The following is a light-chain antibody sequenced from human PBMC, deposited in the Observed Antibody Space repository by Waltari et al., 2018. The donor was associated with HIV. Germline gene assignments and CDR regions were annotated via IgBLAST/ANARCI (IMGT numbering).Light chain of an antibody. Sequence: QSALTQPASVSGSPGQSITISCTGTSGDFGAYTYVSWYQQHPNKAPKLMIYDVTKRPSGVSIRFSGSKSGNTASLTLSGLQAEDEADYYCCSYAGDTTFVFGTGTKVTVL. CDR2: DVT. CDR3: CSYAGDTTFV. V-gene: IGLV2-23*02. CDR1: SGDFGAYTY. J-gene: IGLJ1*01.